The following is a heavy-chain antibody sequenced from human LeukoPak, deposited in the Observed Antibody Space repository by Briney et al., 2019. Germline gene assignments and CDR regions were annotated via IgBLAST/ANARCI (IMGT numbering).Heavy chain of an antibody. CDR1: GYTLTELS. J-gene: IGHJ4*02. D-gene: IGHD2-15*01. CDR3: ATSPGGVDY. CDR2: FDPEDGET. V-gene: IGHV1-24*01. Sequence: ASVKVSCKVSGYTLTELSMHWVRQAPGKGLEWMGGFDPEDGETIYAQKFQGRVTTTEDTSTDTAYMELSSLRSEDTAVYYCATSPGGVDYWGQGTLVTVSS.